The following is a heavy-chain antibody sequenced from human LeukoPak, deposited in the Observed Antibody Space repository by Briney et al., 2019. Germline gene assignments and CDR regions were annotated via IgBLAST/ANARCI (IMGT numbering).Heavy chain of an antibody. Sequence: SETLSLTCTVSDYSISSGYYWGWIRQPPGKGLEWIGSIYHSGNSYYNPSLKSRVTISVDTSKNQFSLKLSSVTAADTAVYYCARDRIDYDYYYMDVWGKGTTVTVSS. J-gene: IGHJ6*03. D-gene: IGHD2-15*01. CDR2: IYHSGNS. CDR1: DYSISSGYY. CDR3: ARDRIDYDYYYMDV. V-gene: IGHV4-38-2*02.